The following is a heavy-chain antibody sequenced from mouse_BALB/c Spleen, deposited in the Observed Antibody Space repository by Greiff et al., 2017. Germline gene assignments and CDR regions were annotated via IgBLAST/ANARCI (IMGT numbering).Heavy chain of an antibody. Sequence: EVQLQESGGGLVKPGGSLKLSCAASGFTFSSYAMSWVRQTPEKRLEWVATISSGGSYTYYPDSVKGRFTISRDNAKNTLYLQMSSLRSEDTAMYYCARRYGNPAWLAYWGQGTLVTVSA. V-gene: IGHV5-9-3*01. CDR1: GFTFSSYA. CDR2: ISSGGSYT. CDR3: ARRYGNPAWLAY. D-gene: IGHD2-10*02. J-gene: IGHJ3*01.